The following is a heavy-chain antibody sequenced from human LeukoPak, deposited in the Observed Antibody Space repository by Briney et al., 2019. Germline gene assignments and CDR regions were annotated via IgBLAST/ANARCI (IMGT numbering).Heavy chain of an antibody. Sequence: GGSLRLSCAASGFTFSSYWMHWVRQAPGKGLVWVSRINSDGSTTSHADSVKGRFTISRDNAKNTLFLQMNSLRAEDTAVYYCARGGSSSWYGPWGQGTLVTVSS. CDR1: GFTFSSYW. CDR2: INSDGSTT. D-gene: IGHD6-13*01. V-gene: IGHV3-74*01. J-gene: IGHJ5*02. CDR3: ARGGSSSWYGP.